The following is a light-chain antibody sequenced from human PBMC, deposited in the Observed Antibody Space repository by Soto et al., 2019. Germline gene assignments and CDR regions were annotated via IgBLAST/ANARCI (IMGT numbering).Light chain of an antibody. CDR3: QQSGSSPFT. Sequence: EIVLTQSPGTLSLSPGERVTLSCRASQSVSSSYLAWYQQKPGQAPRVLTYGASSRATGVPNRFSGSGSGTDFTLTISRLEPEDCAVYYCQQSGSSPFTFGQGTKLAIK. J-gene: IGKJ2*01. V-gene: IGKV3-20*01. CDR2: GAS. CDR1: QSVSSSY.